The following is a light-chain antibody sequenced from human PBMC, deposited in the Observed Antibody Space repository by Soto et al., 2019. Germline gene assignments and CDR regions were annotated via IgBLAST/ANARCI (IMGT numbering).Light chain of an antibody. CDR3: QQYNNWPRT. J-gene: IGKJ1*01. Sequence: EIVLTQSPGTLSLSPGERATHSCRASQSVTSNYLAWYQQKPGQAPRLLIYGASNRATGIPDRFSGSGSETDFTLTISRLEPEDFAVYYCQQYNNWPRTFGQGTKVDIK. CDR1: QSVTSNY. V-gene: IGKV3-20*01. CDR2: GAS.